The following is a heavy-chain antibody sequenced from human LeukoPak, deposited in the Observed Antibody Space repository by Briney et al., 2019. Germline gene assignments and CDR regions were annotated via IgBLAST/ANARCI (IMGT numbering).Heavy chain of an antibody. J-gene: IGHJ4*02. V-gene: IGHV4-4*07. D-gene: IGHD3-22*01. CDR2: VYSSGVG. CDR3: AREEFLHEIDSSGYFVY. Sequence: PSETLSLTCTVSGGSITGYYWNWIRQPAGQGLEWLGRVYSSGVGNYNPSLTSRVTMSVDASKNQFSLKLTSLTAADTAVYYCAREEFLHEIDSSGYFVYWGQGTLVTVSS. CDR1: GGSITGYY.